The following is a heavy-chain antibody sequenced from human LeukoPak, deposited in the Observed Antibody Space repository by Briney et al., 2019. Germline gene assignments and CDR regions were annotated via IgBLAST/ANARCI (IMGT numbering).Heavy chain of an antibody. CDR1: GFTFSSYS. CDR3: AREGVATAGTAYDY. CDR2: IYSDNNT. V-gene: IGHV3-66*01. D-gene: IGHD6-13*01. Sequence: GGSLRLSCAASGFTFSSYSMNWVRQAPGKGLEWISTIYSDNNTFYSDSVKGRFIISRDNSKNILYLQMRSLRVDDTAVYYCAREGVATAGTAYDYWGQGTLVTVSS. J-gene: IGHJ4*02.